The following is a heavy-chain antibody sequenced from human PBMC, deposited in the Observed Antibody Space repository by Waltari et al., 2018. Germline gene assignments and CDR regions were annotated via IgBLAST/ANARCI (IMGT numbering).Heavy chain of an antibody. D-gene: IGHD3-22*01. CDR2: IKEDGRGK. Sequence: EVQLVESGGGLVQPGGSLRLSCAASGFTFSSYWMSWVRQAPGKGLEWVANIKEDGRGKYYVDSVKGRFTISRDNAKNSLYLQMNSLRAEDTAVYYCARYYYDSGGYYSFHYWGQGTLVTVSS. J-gene: IGHJ4*02. CDR3: ARYYYDSGGYYSFHY. V-gene: IGHV3-7*01. CDR1: GFTFSSYW.